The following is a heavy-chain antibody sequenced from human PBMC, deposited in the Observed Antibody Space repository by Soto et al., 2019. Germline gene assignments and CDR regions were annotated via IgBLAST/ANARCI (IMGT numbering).Heavy chain of an antibody. Sequence: GGSLRLSCAASGFTFSDYYMSWIRQAPGKGLEWVSYISSSSSYTNYADSVKGRFTISRDNAKNSLYLQMNSLRAEDTAVYYCAPCSGGSCYQFDYWGQGTLVTVSS. CDR2: ISSSSSYT. J-gene: IGHJ4*02. CDR1: GFTFSDYY. CDR3: APCSGGSCYQFDY. D-gene: IGHD2-15*01. V-gene: IGHV3-11*06.